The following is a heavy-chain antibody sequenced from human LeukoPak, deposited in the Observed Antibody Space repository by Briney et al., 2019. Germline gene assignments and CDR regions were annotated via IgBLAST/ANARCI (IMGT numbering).Heavy chain of an antibody. Sequence: GGSLRLSCAASGFTFSSYSMNWVRQAPGKGLEWVSSISSSSSYIYYADSVKGRFTISRDNAKNSLYLQMNSLRAEDTAVYYCARDLRRRGSGSYYNVLYYFDYWGQGTLVTVSS. CDR3: ARDLRRRGSGSYYNVLYYFDY. CDR2: ISSSSSYI. V-gene: IGHV3-21*01. J-gene: IGHJ4*02. D-gene: IGHD3-10*01. CDR1: GFTFSSYS.